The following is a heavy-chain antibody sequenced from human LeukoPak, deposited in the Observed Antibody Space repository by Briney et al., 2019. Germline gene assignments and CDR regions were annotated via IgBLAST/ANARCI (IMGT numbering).Heavy chain of an antibody. V-gene: IGHV4-34*01. CDR2: INHSGST. J-gene: IGHJ4*02. CDR1: GGSFSGYY. Sequence: SETLSLTCAVYGGSFSGYYWSWIRQPPGKGLEWIGEINHSGSTNYNPSLKSRVTISVDTSKSQFSLKLSSVTAADTAVYYCARGIYCSGGSCYSFYYFDYWGQGTLVTVSS. CDR3: ARGIYCSGGSCYSFYYFDY. D-gene: IGHD2-15*01.